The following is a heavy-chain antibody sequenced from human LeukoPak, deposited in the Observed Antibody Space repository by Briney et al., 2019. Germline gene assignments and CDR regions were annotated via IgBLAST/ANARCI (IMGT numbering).Heavy chain of an antibody. J-gene: IGHJ3*02. CDR2: IYYSGST. Sequence: SETLSLTCTVSGGSISSYYWSWIRQPPGKGLEWIGYIYYSGSTNYNPSLKSRVTISVDTSKNQFSLKLSSVTAADTAVYYCARSRYYDSWSGYLAFDIWGQGTMVTVSS. D-gene: IGHD3-3*01. V-gene: IGHV4-59*01. CDR1: GGSISSYY. CDR3: ARSRYYDSWSGYLAFDI.